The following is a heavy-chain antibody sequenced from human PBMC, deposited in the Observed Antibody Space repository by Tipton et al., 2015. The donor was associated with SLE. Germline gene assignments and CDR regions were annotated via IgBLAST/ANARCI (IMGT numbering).Heavy chain of an antibody. CDR1: GYTFTNYA. CDR3: GRAVGDCSGGSGWPARD. CDR2: SNTNTGNP. V-gene: IGHV7-4-1*02. J-gene: IGHJ4*02. Sequence: QVQLVQSGSELKKPGASVKVSCKTSGYTFTNYAMSCVRQAPGQGLGWMGCSNTNTGNPTYAQGFTGRFVFSLDTSVSTAYLQISRLKAEDAAVDYSGRAVGDCSGGSGWPARDWGQGTQGIVSS. D-gene: IGHD2-15*01.